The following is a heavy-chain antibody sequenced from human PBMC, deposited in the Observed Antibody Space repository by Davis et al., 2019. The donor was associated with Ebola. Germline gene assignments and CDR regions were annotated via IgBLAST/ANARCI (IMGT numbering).Heavy chain of an antibody. CDR2: INAGDGST. CDR1: EYTFIKYA. D-gene: IGHD1-14*01. V-gene: IGHV1-3*01. Sequence: AASVKVSCKASEYTFIKYAIHWVRQAPGQRLEWMGGINAGDGSTKYSENFQGRLTVTRDTSASTAYMELYSLRSEDTAVYYCARARVTTPYYYYGMDVWGQGTTVTVSS. J-gene: IGHJ6*02. CDR3: ARARVTTPYYYYGMDV.